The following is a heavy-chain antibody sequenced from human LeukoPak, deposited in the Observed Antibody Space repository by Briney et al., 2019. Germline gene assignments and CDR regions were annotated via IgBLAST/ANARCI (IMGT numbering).Heavy chain of an antibody. Sequence: QPGGSLRVSCAATGFTVSSNHMSWVRQAPGKGLEWVANIKQDGSEKYYVDSVKGRFTISRDIARNSLYLQMNSLRAEDTAVYYCVRDRDWGCFDFWGQGTLVSVSS. V-gene: IGHV3-7*04. D-gene: IGHD3/OR15-3a*01. CDR3: VRDRDWGCFDF. J-gene: IGHJ4*02. CDR1: GFTVSSNH. CDR2: IKQDGSEK.